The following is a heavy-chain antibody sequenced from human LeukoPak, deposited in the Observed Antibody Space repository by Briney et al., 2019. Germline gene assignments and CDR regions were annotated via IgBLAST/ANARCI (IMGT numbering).Heavy chain of an antibody. J-gene: IGHJ5*02. V-gene: IGHV1-69*06. CDR3: ARDQNYPYNWFDP. CDR1: GGTFTSYA. CDR2: IIPIFGTA. D-gene: IGHD1-7*01. Sequence: SVKVSYKASGGTFTSYAISWVRQAPAQGLEWMGGIIPIFGTANYAQKFQGRVTITADKSTSTAYMELSSLRSEDTAVYYCARDQNYPYNWFDPWGQGTLVTVSS.